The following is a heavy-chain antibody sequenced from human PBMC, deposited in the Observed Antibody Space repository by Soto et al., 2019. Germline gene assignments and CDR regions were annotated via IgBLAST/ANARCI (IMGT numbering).Heavy chain of an antibody. CDR1: GYTFTGYY. Sequence: ASVKVSCKASGYTFTGYYMHWVRQAPGQGLEWMGWINPNSGGTNYAQKFQGRVTMTRDTSISTAYMGLSRLRSDDTAVYYCARIDYGDYAGAGTYYYYYGMDVWGQGTTVTVSS. D-gene: IGHD4-17*01. V-gene: IGHV1-2*02. J-gene: IGHJ6*02. CDR2: INPNSGGT. CDR3: ARIDYGDYAGAGTYYYYYGMDV.